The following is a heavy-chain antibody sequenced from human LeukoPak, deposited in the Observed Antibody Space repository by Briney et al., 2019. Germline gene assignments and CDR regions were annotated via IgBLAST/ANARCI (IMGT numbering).Heavy chain of an antibody. CDR2: INPNSGGT. CDR3: ARDSKTVVTNWYFDL. V-gene: IGHV1-2*02. Sequence: ASVKVSCKASGYTFTSYYMHWVRQAPGQGLEWMGWINPNSGGTNYAQKFQGRVTMTRDTSISTAYMELSRLRSDDTAVYYCARDSKTVVTNWYFDLWGRGTLVTVSS. CDR1: GYTFTSYY. D-gene: IGHD4-23*01. J-gene: IGHJ2*01.